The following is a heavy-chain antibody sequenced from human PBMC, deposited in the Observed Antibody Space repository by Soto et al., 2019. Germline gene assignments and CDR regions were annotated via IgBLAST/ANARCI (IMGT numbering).Heavy chain of an antibody. V-gene: IGHV3-33*01. Sequence: GGSLRLSCAASGFTFSSYGMHWVRQAPGKGLEWVAVIWHDGSNKYHADSVKGLFTISRDNSKNTLYLQMNSLRAEDTAVYYCARDAGIFGMDVWGQGTTVTVS. CDR1: GFTFSSYG. CDR2: IWHDGSNK. D-gene: IGHD2-15*01. J-gene: IGHJ6*02. CDR3: ARDAGIFGMDV.